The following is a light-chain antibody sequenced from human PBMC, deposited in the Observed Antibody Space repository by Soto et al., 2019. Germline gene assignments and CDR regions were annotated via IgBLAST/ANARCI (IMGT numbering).Light chain of an antibody. CDR3: QQYGSSPWT. CDR2: DAY. CDR1: QSFRGL. J-gene: IGKJ1*01. Sequence: EVLLTQSPVTLSLSPWEIATLSCRASQSFRGLLAWYQQKPGQAPRLLIYDAYNRATGIPPRFSGSGSGTDFTLTINRLEPEDFAVYLCQQYGSSPWTFGLGTKVDI. V-gene: IGKV3-11*01.